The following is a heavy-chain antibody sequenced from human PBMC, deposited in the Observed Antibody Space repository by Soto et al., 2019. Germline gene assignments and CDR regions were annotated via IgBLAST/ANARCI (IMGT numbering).Heavy chain of an antibody. Sequence: GGSLRLSCTASGFTFSSYSMNWVRQAPGKGLEWISHISSSSGTIYYADSVKGRFTISRDNAKNSLSLHMNSLRAEDTAVYYCASLGRLGSGSYYPMWFDPWGQGTLVTVSS. D-gene: IGHD3-10*01. V-gene: IGHV3-48*01. CDR2: ISSSSGTI. CDR1: GFTFSSYS. J-gene: IGHJ5*02. CDR3: ASLGRLGSGSYYPMWFDP.